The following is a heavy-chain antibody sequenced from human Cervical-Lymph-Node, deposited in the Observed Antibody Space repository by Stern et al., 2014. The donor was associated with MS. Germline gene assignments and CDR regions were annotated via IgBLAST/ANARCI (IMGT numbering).Heavy chain of an antibody. CDR2: ISYIGST. Sequence: QLQLQESGPGLVKPSQTLSLTCTVSGASISTVGCYWSWIRQHPGKGLEWIAYISYIGSTYYNPSVKSRVSISADTSKNQFSLNLTSVTAADTALYYCARSDRLWGSFDYWGQGTLVAVSS. V-gene: IGHV4-31*03. D-gene: IGHD3-16*01. CDR1: GASISTVGCY. CDR3: ARSDRLWGSFDY. J-gene: IGHJ4*02.